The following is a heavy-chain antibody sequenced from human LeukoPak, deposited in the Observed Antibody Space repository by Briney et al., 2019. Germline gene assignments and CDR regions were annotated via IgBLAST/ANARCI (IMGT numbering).Heavy chain of an antibody. D-gene: IGHD6-13*01. CDR1: GYTFTGYA. CDR2: INAGNGNT. CDR3: ARVGQQLGNDY. V-gene: IGHV1-3*01. J-gene: IGHJ4*02. Sequence: GASVKVSCKASGYTFTGYAMHWVRQAPGQRPEWMGWINAGNGNTKYSQKFQGRVTITRDTSASTAYMELSSLRSEDTAVYYCARVGQQLGNDYWGQGTLVTVSS.